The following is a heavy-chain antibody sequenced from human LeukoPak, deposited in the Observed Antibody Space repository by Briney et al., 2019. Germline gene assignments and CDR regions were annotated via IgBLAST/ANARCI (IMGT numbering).Heavy chain of an antibody. CDR3: ARKFLGSRGYYFDY. CDR2: MNPNSGNT. Sequence: ASVKVSCKASGYTFTSYDINWVRQATGQGLEWMGWMNPNSGNTGYSQKLQGRIIMTRNSSISTAYMELSSLRSEDTAVYYCARKFLGSRGYYFDYWGQGTLVTVSS. J-gene: IGHJ4*02. D-gene: IGHD3-10*01. CDR1: GYTFTSYD. V-gene: IGHV1-8*01.